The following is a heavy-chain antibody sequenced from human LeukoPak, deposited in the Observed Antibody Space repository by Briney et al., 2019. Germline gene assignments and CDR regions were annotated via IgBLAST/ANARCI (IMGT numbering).Heavy chain of an antibody. V-gene: IGHV4-59*01. J-gene: IGHJ6*03. CDR3: ARLGDEIAVSGLKYYHYSHTDV. CDR2: IYYKGTI. D-gene: IGHD6-19*01. Sequence: PSETLSLTCSVSGGSIRDFYWTWIRQPPGKGLEWIGYIYYKGTINYSPSLRGRVIMSVDTSRSQFSLSLTSVTPADTAVYFCARLGDEIAVSGLKYYHYSHTDVWGSGTTVAVSS. CDR1: GGSIRDFY.